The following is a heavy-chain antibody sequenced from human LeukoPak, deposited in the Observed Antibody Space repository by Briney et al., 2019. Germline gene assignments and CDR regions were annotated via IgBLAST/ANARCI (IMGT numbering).Heavy chain of an antibody. J-gene: IGHJ4*02. V-gene: IGHV3-48*04. CDR1: GFTFSTYS. Sequence: PGGSLRLSCAASGFTFSTYSMNWVRQAPGKGLEWVSYISTGSRTIYYADSVKGRFTISRDNAKNSLYLQMNSLRAEDTAVYYCARDLIAVAGTYYFDFWGQGTLVTVSS. CDR3: ARDLIAVAGTYYFDF. CDR2: ISTGSRTI. D-gene: IGHD6-19*01.